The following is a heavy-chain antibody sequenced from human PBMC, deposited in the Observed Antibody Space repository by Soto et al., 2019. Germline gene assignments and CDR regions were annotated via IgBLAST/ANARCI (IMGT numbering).Heavy chain of an antibody. CDR1: GFTFSSYG. CDR2: ISYDGSNK. Sequence: GGSLRLSCAASGFTFSSYGMHWVRQAPGKGLEWVAVISYDGSNKYYADSVKGRFTISRDNSKNTLYLQMNSLRAEDTAVYYCAKDIAAAGNLDYWGQGTLVTVPS. CDR3: AKDIAAAGNLDY. V-gene: IGHV3-30*18. D-gene: IGHD6-13*01. J-gene: IGHJ4*02.